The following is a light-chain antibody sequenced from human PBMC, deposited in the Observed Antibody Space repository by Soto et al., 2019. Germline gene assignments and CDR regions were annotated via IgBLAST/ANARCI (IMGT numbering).Light chain of an antibody. CDR3: LQDHDDSWT. CDR1: RDIGSD. J-gene: IGKJ1*01. V-gene: IGKV1-6*01. Sequence: QMAQNRSSLSASVGLRITITCRESRDIGSDLSWYQQKPGKAPTLLIYAASNLQSGVPSRFRGSRSDTEFTLPDSSLHPEDFATYYCLQDHDDSWTFGQGNNVDNK. CDR2: AAS.